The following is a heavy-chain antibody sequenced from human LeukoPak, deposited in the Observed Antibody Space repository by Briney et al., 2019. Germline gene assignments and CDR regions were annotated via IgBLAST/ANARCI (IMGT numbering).Heavy chain of an antibody. Sequence: GGSLRLSCAASGFTFNTYTMNWVRQAPGKGLEWVSSITASSTAIYSADSVKGRFTISRDNAKNFLYLQMDSLRAEDTAVYYCTTDHVGATVEFDSWGQGTLVTVSS. CDR2: ITASSTAI. V-gene: IGHV3-21*01. J-gene: IGHJ4*02. CDR3: TTDHVGATVEFDS. CDR1: GFTFNTYT. D-gene: IGHD1-26*01.